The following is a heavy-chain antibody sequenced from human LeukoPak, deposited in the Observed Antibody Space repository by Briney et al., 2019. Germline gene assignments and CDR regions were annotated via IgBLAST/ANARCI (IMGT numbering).Heavy chain of an antibody. D-gene: IGHD4-23*01. J-gene: IGHJ3*02. CDR3: AREATVVTPPTVTVAFDI. CDR2: ISAYNGNT. CDR1: GYTFTSYG. Sequence: ASVKVSCKASGYTFTSYGISWVRQAPGQGLEWMGWISAYNGNTNYAQKLQGRVTMTTDTSTSTAYMELRSLRSDDTAVYYCAREATVVTPPTVTVAFDIWGQGTMVTVSS. V-gene: IGHV1-18*01.